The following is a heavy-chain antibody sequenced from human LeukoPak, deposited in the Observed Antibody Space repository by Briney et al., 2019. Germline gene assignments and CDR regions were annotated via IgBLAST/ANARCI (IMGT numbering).Heavy chain of an antibody. Sequence: GGSLRLSCAASGFTFSDYYMSWIRQAPGKGLEWVSYISGSSSYTNYADSVKGRFTISRDSSKNTVSLQMNTLRAEDTAVYYCARDRASTYFDYWGQGTLVTVSS. V-gene: IGHV3-11*06. CDR1: GFTFSDYY. CDR3: ARDRASTYFDY. CDR2: ISGSSSYT. J-gene: IGHJ4*02.